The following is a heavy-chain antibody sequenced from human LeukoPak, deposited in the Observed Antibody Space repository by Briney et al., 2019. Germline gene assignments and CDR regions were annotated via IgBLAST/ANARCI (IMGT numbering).Heavy chain of an antibody. D-gene: IGHD3-3*01. J-gene: IGHJ3*02. V-gene: IGHV3-23*01. CDR3: ARTYDFGIGPPGDAFDN. CDR2: ISGSGVGT. Sequence: GGSLRLSCAASGFTFSSYTMNWVRQAPGKGLEWVSAISGSGVGTYYADSVQGRFTISRDNAEDSVYLQMNSLRVEDTAVYYCARTYDFGIGPPGDAFDNWGQGTLVTVFS. CDR1: GFTFSSYT.